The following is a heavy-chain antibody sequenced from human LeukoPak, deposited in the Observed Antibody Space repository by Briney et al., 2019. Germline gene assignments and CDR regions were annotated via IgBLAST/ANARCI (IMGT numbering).Heavy chain of an antibody. J-gene: IGHJ5*02. V-gene: IGHV1-2*02. Sequence: ASVKVSCRASGYTFTGYYIHWVRQAPGQGLECVGWINPNSGGTNYAQKFQGRVTMTRDTSISTAYMELSRLRSDDTAVYYCARGGSGSYFSWLDPWGQGTLVTVSS. CDR2: INPNSGGT. CDR3: ARGGSGSYFSWLDP. D-gene: IGHD3-10*01. CDR1: GYTFTGYY.